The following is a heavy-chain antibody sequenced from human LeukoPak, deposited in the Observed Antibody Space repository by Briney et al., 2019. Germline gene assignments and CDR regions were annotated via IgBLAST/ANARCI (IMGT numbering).Heavy chain of an antibody. V-gene: IGHV3-23*01. CDR3: ARDVVPTSY. D-gene: IGHD2-2*01. CDR1: GFTASSNY. Sequence: GGSLRLSCAASGFTASSNYMSWVRQAPGKGLVWVSGISGSGGSTYYADSVRGRFTISRDNSKNMLYLQMNSLGAEDTAVYYCARDVVPTSYWGQGTLVTVSS. CDR2: ISGSGGST. J-gene: IGHJ4*02.